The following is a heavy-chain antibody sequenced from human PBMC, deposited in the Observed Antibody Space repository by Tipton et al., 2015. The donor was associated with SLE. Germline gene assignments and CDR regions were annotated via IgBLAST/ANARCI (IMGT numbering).Heavy chain of an antibody. CDR2: IYPGDSGT. CDR3: AGRADAGSYYF. Sequence: QSGAEVKTPGESLKISCEGSAYSFSNYGIHWVRQMPGKGLEWMGIIYPGDSGTIYSPSFQGQVTISVDKSISTAYLQWSSLKASDTAMYYCAGRADAGSYYFWGQGTLVTVSS. J-gene: IGHJ4*02. CDR1: AYSFSNYG. V-gene: IGHV5-51*03. D-gene: IGHD1-26*01.